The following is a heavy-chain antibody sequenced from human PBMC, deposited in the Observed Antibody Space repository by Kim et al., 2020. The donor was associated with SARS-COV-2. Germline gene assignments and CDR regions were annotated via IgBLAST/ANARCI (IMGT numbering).Heavy chain of an antibody. D-gene: IGHD5-18*01. CDR2: ISGSGGST. CDR1: GFTFSSYA. Sequence: GGSLRLSCAASGFTFSSYAMSWVRQAPGKGLEWVSAISGSGGSTYYADSVKGRFTISRDNSKNTLYLQMNSLRAEDTAVYYCAKDIRRPGIQLWFRVYYFDYWGQGTLVTVSS. CDR3: AKDIRRPGIQLWFRVYYFDY. V-gene: IGHV3-23*01. J-gene: IGHJ4*02.